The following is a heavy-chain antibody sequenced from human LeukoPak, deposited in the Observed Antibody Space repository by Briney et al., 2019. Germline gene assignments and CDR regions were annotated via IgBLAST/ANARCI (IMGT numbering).Heavy chain of an antibody. J-gene: IGHJ4*02. CDR2: ISGSGGST. CDR3: AKALPLRYFDWLFDGYFDY. Sequence: QAGGSLRLSCAASGFTFSSYAMSWVRQAPGKGLEWVSAISGSGGSTYYADSVKGRFTISRDNSKNTLYLQMNSLRAEDTAVYYCAKALPLRYFDWLFDGYFDYWGQGTLVTVSS. CDR1: GFTFSSYA. D-gene: IGHD3-9*01. V-gene: IGHV3-23*01.